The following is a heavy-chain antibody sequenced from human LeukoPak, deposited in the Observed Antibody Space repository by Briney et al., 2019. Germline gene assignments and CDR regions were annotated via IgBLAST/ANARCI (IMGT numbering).Heavy chain of an antibody. CDR2: ISGSSSYI. Sequence: GGSLRLSCAASGFTFSSYSMNWVRQAPGKGLEWVSSISGSSSYIYYADSVKGRFTISRDNAKNSLSLQMNSLRAEDTAVYYCARDSSGWYGLIDYWGQGILVTVSS. D-gene: IGHD6-19*01. V-gene: IGHV3-21*01. J-gene: IGHJ4*02. CDR3: ARDSSGWYGLIDY. CDR1: GFTFSSYS.